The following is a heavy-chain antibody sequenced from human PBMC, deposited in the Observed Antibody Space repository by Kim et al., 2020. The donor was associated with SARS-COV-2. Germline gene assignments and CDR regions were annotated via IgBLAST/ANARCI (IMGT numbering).Heavy chain of an antibody. D-gene: IGHD3-10*01. J-gene: IGHJ4*01. CDR3: PRLSAFTGSYTSYYFD. V-gene: IGHV4-39*01. CDR1: GASIGSHGYF. CDR2: RSYSGRR. Sequence: SETLSLTCTVSGASIGSHGYFWAWIRQPPGKGLEWIGSRSYSGRRYYNPSLERRVTTSLDTSKTQFSLRRTSVTAADTAVYRWPRLSAFTGSYTSYYFD.